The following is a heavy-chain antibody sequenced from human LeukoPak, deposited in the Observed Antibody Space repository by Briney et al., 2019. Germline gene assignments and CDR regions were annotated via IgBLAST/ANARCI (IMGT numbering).Heavy chain of an antibody. CDR3: SRSHDYGGLYFYYYMDV. CDR2: INHSGST. Sequence: SETLSLTCAVYGGSFSGYYWSWIRQPPGKGLEWIGEINHSGSTNYNPSLKSRVTISVDTSKNQFSLKLSSVTAADTAIYFCSRSHDYGGLYFYYYMDVWGKGTTVTVSS. J-gene: IGHJ6*03. V-gene: IGHV4-34*01. D-gene: IGHD4-23*01. CDR1: GGSFSGYY.